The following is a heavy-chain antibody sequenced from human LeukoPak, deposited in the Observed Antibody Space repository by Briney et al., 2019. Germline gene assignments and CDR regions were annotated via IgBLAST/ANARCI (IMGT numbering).Heavy chain of an antibody. J-gene: IGHJ5*02. Sequence: PSETLSLTCIVSGDSINSYSWNWIRQSPEKGLEWIGRIYGSGSTMYNPSLRSRVTLLVDTSNNQFSLKLSSVTAADTAIYYCARRVVETRPSSERNWLDPWGQGTPVTVSP. V-gene: IGHV4-59*08. D-gene: IGHD1-1*01. CDR1: GDSINSYS. CDR3: ARRVVETRPSSERNWLDP. CDR2: IYGSGST.